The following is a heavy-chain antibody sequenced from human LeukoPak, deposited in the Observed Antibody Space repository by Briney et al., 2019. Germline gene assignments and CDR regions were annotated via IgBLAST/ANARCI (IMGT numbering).Heavy chain of an antibody. Sequence: APVKVSCKASGGTFSSYAISWVRPAPGQGGEWMGRIIPIFGTANYAQKFQGRVTITADKSTSTAYMELSSLRSEDTAVYYCASTTVTNEVDYWGQGTLVTVS. D-gene: IGHD4-17*01. J-gene: IGHJ4*02. CDR1: GGTFSSYA. CDR2: IIPIFGTA. V-gene: IGHV1-69*06. CDR3: ASTTVTNEVDY.